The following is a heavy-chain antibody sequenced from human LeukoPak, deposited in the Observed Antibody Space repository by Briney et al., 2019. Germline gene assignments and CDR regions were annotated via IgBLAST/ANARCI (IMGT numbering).Heavy chain of an antibody. D-gene: IGHD1-26*01. CDR2: ISYDGSNK. J-gene: IGHJ4*02. V-gene: IGHV3-30*01. Sequence: PGGSLRLSCAASGFTFSSYAMHWVRQAPGKGLEWVAVISYDGSNKYYADSVKGRFTIFRDNSKNTLYLQMNSLRAEDTAVYYCARDGSYYFDYWGQGTLVTVSS. CDR3: ARDGSYYFDY. CDR1: GFTFSSYA.